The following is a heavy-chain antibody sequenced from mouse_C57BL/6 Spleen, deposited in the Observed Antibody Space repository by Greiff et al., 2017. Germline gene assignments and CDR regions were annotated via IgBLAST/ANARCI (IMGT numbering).Heavy chain of an antibody. D-gene: IGHD2-1*01. J-gene: IGHJ2*01. V-gene: IGHV1-53*01. CDR3: ARSGYLLWAL. Sequence: QVQLQQPGTELVKPGASVKLSCKASGYTFTSYWMHWVKQRPGQGLEWIGNINPSNGGTNYNEKFKGKATLTVDKSSSSAYMQRSSLTSEDSAVYSCARSGYLLWALWGQGTTLTVSS. CDR2: INPSNGGT. CDR1: GYTFTSYW.